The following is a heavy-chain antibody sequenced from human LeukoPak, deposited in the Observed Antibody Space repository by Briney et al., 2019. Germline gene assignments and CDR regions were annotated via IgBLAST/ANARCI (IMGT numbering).Heavy chain of an antibody. CDR1: GFTFSTYS. CDR2: IYPSGDST. Sequence: PGGSLRLSCAASGFTFSTYSMTWVRQGPGKGLGWVSSIYPSGDSTFYADSVKGRFTISRDNSKNTLYLQMSSLRTEDTAIYYCAKDVVPDSGWDLDYWGQGTLVTASS. V-gene: IGHV3-23*01. CDR3: AKDVVPDSGWDLDY. D-gene: IGHD6-19*01. J-gene: IGHJ4*02.